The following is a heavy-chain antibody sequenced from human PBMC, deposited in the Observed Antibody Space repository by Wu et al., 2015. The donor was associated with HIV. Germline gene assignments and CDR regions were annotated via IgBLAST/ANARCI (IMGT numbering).Heavy chain of an antibody. CDR1: GGTFSSYA. V-gene: IGHV1-2*02. Sequence: QVQLVQSGAEVKKPGSSVKVSCKASGGTFSSYAISWVRQAPGQGLEWMGWINPNSGGTNYAQKFQGRVTMTRDTSISTAYMELSRLRSDDTAVYYCARESYCSGGSCYSRYFDYWGQGTLVTVSS. CDR2: INPNSGGT. D-gene: IGHD2-15*01. J-gene: IGHJ4*02. CDR3: ARESYCSGGSCYSRYFDY.